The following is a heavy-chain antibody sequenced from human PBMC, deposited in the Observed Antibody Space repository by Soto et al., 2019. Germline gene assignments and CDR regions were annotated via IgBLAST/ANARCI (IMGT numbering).Heavy chain of an antibody. CDR1: GGSISNSTYY. CDR2: IYYSGIT. CDR3: VCLSTNYQGVGV. Sequence: SETLSLTFTVSGGSISNSTYYWGWIRQPPGKGLEWIGSIYYSGITYYNPSLRSRVTISVDTSKNQLSLKLSSMTTADSAVYYCVCLSTNYQGVGVWGQGTTVTVSS. D-gene: IGHD3-16*02. V-gene: IGHV4-39*01. J-gene: IGHJ6*02.